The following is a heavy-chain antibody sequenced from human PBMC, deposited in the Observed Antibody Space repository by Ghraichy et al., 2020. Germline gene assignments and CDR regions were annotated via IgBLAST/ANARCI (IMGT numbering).Heavy chain of an antibody. D-gene: IGHD1-26*01. CDR2: IYSGGST. CDR1: GFTVSSNY. V-gene: IGHV3-53*01. CDR3: AIRVGGVAY. J-gene: IGHJ4*02. Sequence: GSLNISCAASGFTVSSNYMSWVRQAPGKGLEWVSVIYSGGSTYYADSVKGRFTISRDNSKNTLYLQMNSLRAEDTAVYYCAIRVGGVAYWGQGTLVTVSS.